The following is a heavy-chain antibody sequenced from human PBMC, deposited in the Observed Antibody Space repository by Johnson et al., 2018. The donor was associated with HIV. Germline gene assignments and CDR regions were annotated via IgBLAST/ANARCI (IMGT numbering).Heavy chain of an antibody. V-gene: IGHV3-30*02. CDR1: GFTFSSYA. J-gene: IGHJ3*02. Sequence: QVQLVESGGGVVQPGRSLRLSCAASGFTFSSYAMHWVRQAPGKGLEWVAFIRYDESNKYYADSLKGRFTISRDNSKNTLYLQMNSLRAEDTAVYYCAKVLSPRPWGDDAFDIWGQGTMVTVSS. D-gene: IGHD7-27*01. CDR3: AKVLSPRPWGDDAFDI. CDR2: IRYDESNK.